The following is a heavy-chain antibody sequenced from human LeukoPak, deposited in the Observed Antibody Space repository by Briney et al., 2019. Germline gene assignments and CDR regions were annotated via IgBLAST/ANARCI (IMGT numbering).Heavy chain of an antibody. J-gene: IGHJ4*02. CDR1: GFTFSSYS. Sequence: GGSLRLSCAASGFTFSSYSMNWVRQAPGKGLEWVSAISGSGGSRYYADSVKGRFTISRDNSKNTLYLQMNSLRAEDTAVYYCQYYDFWSGYYDWGQGTLVTVSS. CDR3: QYYDFWSGYYD. D-gene: IGHD3-3*01. V-gene: IGHV3-23*01. CDR2: ISGSGGSR.